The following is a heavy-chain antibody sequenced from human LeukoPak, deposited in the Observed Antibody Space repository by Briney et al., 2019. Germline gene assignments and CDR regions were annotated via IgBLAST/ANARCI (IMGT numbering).Heavy chain of an antibody. D-gene: IGHD1-7*01. V-gene: IGHV1-69*04. Sequence: SVNVSSKASGGTFNIYAISWVRQAPGQGLEWMGRIIPILGIANYAQKLQSRVTITADKSTSTAYMELSSLRSEDTAVYYCARVIRYQLHTDVWGEGTTVTVSS. J-gene: IGHJ6*01. CDR2: IIPILGIA. CDR3: ARVIRYQLHTDV. CDR1: GGTFNIYA.